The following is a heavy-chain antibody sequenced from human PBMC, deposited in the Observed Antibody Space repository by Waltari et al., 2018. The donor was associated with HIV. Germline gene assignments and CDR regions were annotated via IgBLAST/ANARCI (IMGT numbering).Heavy chain of an antibody. CDR1: GASISRGGYY. Sequence: QVQLQESGPGLVKPSQTLSLTCTVSGASISRGGYYWRWLRQPPGKGLEWIGYIYYSGSTYYNPSLKSRVTISVDTSKNQFSLKMTSVTAADTAVYYCARRRDYDNSGHYYYFDYWGQGALVTVSS. V-gene: IGHV4-31*03. CDR3: ARRRDYDNSGHYYYFDY. D-gene: IGHD3-22*01. CDR2: IYYSGST. J-gene: IGHJ4*02.